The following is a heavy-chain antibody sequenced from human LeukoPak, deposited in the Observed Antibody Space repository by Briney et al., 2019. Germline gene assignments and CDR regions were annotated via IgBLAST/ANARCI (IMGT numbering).Heavy chain of an antibody. J-gene: IGHJ3*02. CDR1: GFTFSSYS. V-gene: IGHV3-21*01. D-gene: IGHD3-10*01. CDR2: ISSSSSYI. Sequence: GGSLRLSCAAPGFTFSSYSMNWVRQAPGKGLEWVSSISSSSSYIYYADSVKGRFTISRDNAKNSLYLQMNSLRAEDTAVYYCARDPRHGGDAFDIWGQGTMVTVSS. CDR3: ARDPRHGGDAFDI.